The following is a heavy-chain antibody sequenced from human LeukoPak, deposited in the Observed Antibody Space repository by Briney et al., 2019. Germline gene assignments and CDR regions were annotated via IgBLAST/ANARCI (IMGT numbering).Heavy chain of an antibody. CDR3: AKVYRYYDSSCQH. D-gene: IGHD3-22*01. V-gene: IGHV3-43*02. CDR2: TSGDGRST. CDR1: GFTFDDYA. J-gene: IGHJ1*01. Sequence: GGSLRLSCAASGFTFDDYAMHWVRQAPGKGLEWVSLTSGDGRSTYFADSVKGRFTISRDNSKNSLYLQMNSLRTEDTALYYCAKVYRYYDSSCQHWGQGTLVTVSS.